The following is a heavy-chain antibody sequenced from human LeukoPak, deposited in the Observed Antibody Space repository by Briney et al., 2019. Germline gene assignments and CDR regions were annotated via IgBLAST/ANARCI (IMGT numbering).Heavy chain of an antibody. V-gene: IGHV4-39*01. CDR1: GGSISSSSYY. CDR2: IYYSGST. Sequence: SETLSLTCTVSGGSISSSSYYWGWIRQPPGKGLEWIGSIYYSGSTYYNPSLKRRVTISVDTSKNQFSLKLSSVTAADTAVYYCARQGRDGYNYFDYWGQGTLVTVSS. J-gene: IGHJ4*02. D-gene: IGHD5-24*01. CDR3: ARQGRDGYNYFDY.